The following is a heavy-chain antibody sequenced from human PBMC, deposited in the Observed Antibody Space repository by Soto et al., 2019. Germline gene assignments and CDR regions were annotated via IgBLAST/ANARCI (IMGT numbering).Heavy chain of an antibody. CDR3: VRGGFLSHDHVIIAPATLGFDP. CDR1: GYTFSDYY. D-gene: IGHD6-25*01. CDR2: ISPKSGGA. Sequence: ASLKVSCKAGGYTFSDYYIQWVRQAPGQGLEYMGWISPKSGGAAYAQKFRGRVTMTRDTSVNLAYLHLSSLKSDDTAVYYCVRGGFLSHDHVIIAPATLGFDPWGQGTLVTVSS. J-gene: IGHJ5*02. V-gene: IGHV1-2*02.